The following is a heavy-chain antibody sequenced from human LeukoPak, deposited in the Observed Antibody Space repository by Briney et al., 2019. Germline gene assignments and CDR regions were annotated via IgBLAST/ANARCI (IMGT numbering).Heavy chain of an antibody. J-gene: IGHJ4*02. D-gene: IGHD4-11*01. CDR3: ARQQGLQNLNFDY. CDR1: GGSISGSSFY. Sequence: SETLSLTCNVSGGSISGSSFYWGWIRQPPGKGLEWIATIFYSGNTNYNPSLKDRVTISVDTSKNQFSLNLSSVTAADTAVYYCARQQGLQNLNFDYWGQGTLVTVSS. V-gene: IGHV4-39*07. CDR2: IFYSGNT.